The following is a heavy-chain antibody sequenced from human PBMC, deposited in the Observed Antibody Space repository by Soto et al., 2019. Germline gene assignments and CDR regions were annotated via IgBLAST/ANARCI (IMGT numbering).Heavy chain of an antibody. CDR2: IYYGGST. J-gene: IGHJ5*02. CDR3: ARPQTGPRGGSQFDP. D-gene: IGHD2-15*01. Sequence: PSETLSLTCAVSGGSIRNGGVYWGWIRQPPGKGLEWIGCIYYGGSTYYNPSLKSRVTISVDTSKNQFSLNLTSVTAADTAVYYCARPQTGPRGGSQFDPWGQG. CDR1: GGSIRNGGVY. V-gene: IGHV4-39*01.